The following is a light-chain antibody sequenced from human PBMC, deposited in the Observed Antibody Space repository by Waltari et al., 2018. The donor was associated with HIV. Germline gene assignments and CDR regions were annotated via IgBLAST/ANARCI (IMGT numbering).Light chain of an antibody. CDR2: SAS. CDR1: QNINYY. Sequence: DIQLTQSPSSLSASVGDRVTITCRASQNINYYLNWYQQEAGKAPELLIYSASSLQGGVPSRFSGGGSGTDFTLTISSLHPEDFATYYCQQSYSIPLTFGGGTRVEI. J-gene: IGKJ4*01. CDR3: QQSYSIPLT. V-gene: IGKV1-39*01.